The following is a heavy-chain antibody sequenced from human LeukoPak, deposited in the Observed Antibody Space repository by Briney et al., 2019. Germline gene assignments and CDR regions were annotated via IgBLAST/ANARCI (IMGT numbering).Heavy chain of an antibody. CDR2: ISSSSSYI. CDR3: AKDGTMKISGYEDY. CDR1: GFTFSSYS. D-gene: IGHD5-12*01. Sequence: PGGSLRLSCAASGFTFSSYSMNWVRQAPGKGLEWVSSISSSSSYIYYADSVKGRFTISRDNAKNSLYLQMNSLRAEDTAVYYCAKDGTMKISGYEDYWGQGTLVTVSS. V-gene: IGHV3-21*01. J-gene: IGHJ4*02.